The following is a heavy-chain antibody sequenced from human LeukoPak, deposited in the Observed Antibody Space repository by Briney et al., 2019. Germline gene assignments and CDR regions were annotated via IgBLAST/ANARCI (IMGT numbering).Heavy chain of an antibody. CDR2: IKQDGSEK. J-gene: IGHJ4*02. Sequence: PGGSLRLSCAASGFTFSSYWMSWVRQAPGKGLEWVANIKQDGSEKYYVDSVKGRFTITRDNAKNSLYLQMNSLRAEDTAVYYCARIAVAATVDYWGQGTLVTVSS. V-gene: IGHV3-7*01. CDR3: ARIAVAATVDY. CDR1: GFTFSSYW. D-gene: IGHD6-19*01.